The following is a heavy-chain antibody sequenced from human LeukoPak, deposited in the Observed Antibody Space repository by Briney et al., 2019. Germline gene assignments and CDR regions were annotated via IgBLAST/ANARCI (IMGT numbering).Heavy chain of an antibody. CDR2: IIPILGTS. D-gene: IGHD1-26*01. J-gene: IGHJ4*02. CDR1: GGTFSNYA. Sequence: SVKVSCKASGGTFSNYAISWVRQAPGQGLEWMGGIIPILGTSNYAQKFQDRLTITADESTSTAYLELSSLTSADTAVYYCAREVSGTYCDYWGQGTLVTVSS. V-gene: IGHV1-69*13. CDR3: AREVSGTYCDY.